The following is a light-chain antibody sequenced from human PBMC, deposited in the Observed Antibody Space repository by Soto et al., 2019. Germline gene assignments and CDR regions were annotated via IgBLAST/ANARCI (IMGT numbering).Light chain of an antibody. CDR1: TNDIGGYKY. Sequence: QSALTQPPSASGSPGQSVTISCTGTTNDIGGYKYVSWYQQHPGKAPKLLIFEVTKRPSGVPDRFSGSKSDNTASLSVSGLQAEDEADYYCSSYAGSNTFVVFGGGTQLTVL. CDR2: EVT. V-gene: IGLV2-8*01. J-gene: IGLJ2*01. CDR3: SSYAGSNTFVV.